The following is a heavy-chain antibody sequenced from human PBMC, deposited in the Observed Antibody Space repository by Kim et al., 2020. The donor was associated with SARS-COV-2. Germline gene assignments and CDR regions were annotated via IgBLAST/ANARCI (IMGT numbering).Heavy chain of an antibody. D-gene: IGHD5-18*01. Sequence: SVKVSCKASGGTFSSYAISWVRQAPGQGLEWMGGIIPIFGTANYAQKFQGRVTITADESTSTAYIELSSLRSEDTAVYYCARDSSGYSPNWFDPWGQGTLVTVSS. CDR1: GGTFSSYA. J-gene: IGHJ5*02. V-gene: IGHV1-69*13. CDR2: IIPIFGTA. CDR3: ARDSSGYSPNWFDP.